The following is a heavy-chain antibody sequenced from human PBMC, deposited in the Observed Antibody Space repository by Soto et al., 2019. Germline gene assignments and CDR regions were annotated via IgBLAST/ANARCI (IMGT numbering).Heavy chain of an antibody. CDR1: GGTFSSYT. CDR2: IIPILGIA. Sequence: QVQLVQSGAEVKKPGSSVKVSCKASGGTFSSYTISWVRQAPGQGLEWMGRIIPILGIANYAQKFQGRVTITADKSTSTAYRELSSLRSEDTAVYYCARDQAYDSSGYRAFDIWGQGTMVTVSS. V-gene: IGHV1-69*08. J-gene: IGHJ3*02. CDR3: ARDQAYDSSGYRAFDI. D-gene: IGHD3-22*01.